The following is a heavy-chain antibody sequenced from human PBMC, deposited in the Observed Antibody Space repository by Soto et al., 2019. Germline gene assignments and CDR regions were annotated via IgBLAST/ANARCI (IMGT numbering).Heavy chain of an antibody. CDR3: ARYLGNRRGDNWFDP. CDR1: GGSFSGYY. Sequence: SETLSLTCAVYGGSFSGYYWSWIRQPPGKGLEWIGEINHSGSTYYNPSLKSRVTISVDTSKNQFSLKLSSVTAADTAVYYCARYLGNRRGDNWFDPWGQGTLVTVSS. V-gene: IGHV4-34*09. J-gene: IGHJ5*02. D-gene: IGHD3-10*01. CDR2: INHSGST.